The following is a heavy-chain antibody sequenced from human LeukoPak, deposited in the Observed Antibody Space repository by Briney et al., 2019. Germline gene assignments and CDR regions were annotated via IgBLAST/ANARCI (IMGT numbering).Heavy chain of an antibody. CDR2: IYSGGST. CDR1: GFTVSSNY. V-gene: IGHV3-66*01. J-gene: IGHJ4*02. CDR3: XXXLKGAFDY. D-gene: IGHD1-26*01. Sequence: GGSLRLSCAASGFTVSSNYMSWVRQAPGKGLEWVSVIYSGGSTYYADSVKGRFTISRDNSKNTLHLQMNSLRAEDTAVYYCXXXLKGAFDYWGQGTLVTVSS.